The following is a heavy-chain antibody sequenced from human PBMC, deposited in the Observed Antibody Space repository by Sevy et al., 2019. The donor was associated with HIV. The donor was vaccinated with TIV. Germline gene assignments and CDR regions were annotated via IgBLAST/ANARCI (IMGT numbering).Heavy chain of an antibody. CDR3: AKARIAVAGDSNYDLDD. J-gene: IGHJ4*02. CDR1: GFTFSSYA. D-gene: IGHD6-19*01. V-gene: IGHV3-23*01. CDR2: ISGSGGST. Sequence: GGSLRLSCAASGFTFSSYAMSWVRQAPGKGLEWVSAISGSGGSTYYADSVKGRFTISRDNSKNTLYLQMNSLRAADTAVYYCAKARIAVAGDSNYDLDDWGQGTLVTVSS.